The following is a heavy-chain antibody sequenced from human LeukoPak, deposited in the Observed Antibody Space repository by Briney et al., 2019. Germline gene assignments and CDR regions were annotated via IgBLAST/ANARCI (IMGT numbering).Heavy chain of an antibody. CDR1: GVSISSGGYY. D-gene: IGHD6-6*01. V-gene: IGHV4-31*03. Sequence: SQTLSLTCTVSGVSISSGGYYWSWIRQHPGKGLEWIGYIYYSGSTYYNPSLKSRVTISVDTSKNQFSLKLSSVTAADTAVYYCARGSSPANWFDPWGQGTLVTVSS. J-gene: IGHJ5*02. CDR2: IYYSGST. CDR3: ARGSSPANWFDP.